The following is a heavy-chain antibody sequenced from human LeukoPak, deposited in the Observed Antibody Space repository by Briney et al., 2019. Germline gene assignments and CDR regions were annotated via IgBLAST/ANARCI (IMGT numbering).Heavy chain of an antibody. J-gene: IGHJ4*02. CDR2: TIPILGIA. CDR1: GGTFSSYI. D-gene: IGHD5-18*01. Sequence: GASVKVSCKASGGTFSSYIISGVRQAPGQGLEWMGRTIPILGIANYAQKFQGRVTITADKSASTAYMELSSLRSEDTAVYYCARGGYGYPFDYWGQGTLVTVSS. V-gene: IGHV1-69*02. CDR3: ARGGYGYPFDY.